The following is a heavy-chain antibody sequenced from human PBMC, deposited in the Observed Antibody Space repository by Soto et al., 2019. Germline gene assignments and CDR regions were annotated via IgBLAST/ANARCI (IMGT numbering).Heavy chain of an antibody. Sequence: QVQLQESGPGLVQQSKTLSLTCTDSGGSISSYYWSWIRQPPGKELQYIWYIYSHVSTNYKPSLTSRVTISDDTSTNQFSLTLRSVTAAYTAVYYCERGWWDREGDVRDVGRQGTTVTVSS. CDR1: GGSISSYY. CDR2: IYSHVST. CDR3: ERGWWDREGDVRDV. J-gene: IGHJ6*02. V-gene: IGHV4-4*09. D-gene: IGHD1-26*01.